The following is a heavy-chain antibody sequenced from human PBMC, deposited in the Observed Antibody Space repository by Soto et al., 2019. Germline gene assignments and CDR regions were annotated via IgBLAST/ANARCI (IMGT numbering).Heavy chain of an antibody. CDR2: LTGSGTGT. J-gene: IGHJ4*02. CDR1: GFTFSNYA. V-gene: IGHV3-23*01. D-gene: IGHD6-13*01. CDR3: AKDRVPGITAAGTTFDY. Sequence: PGGSLRLACAASGFTFSNYAMSWGRQAPGKGLEWVSTLTGSGTGTYYADSVKGRFTISRDNSRNTLYLQMNSLRAEDTAVYYCAKDRVPGITAAGTTFDYWGQGTLVTVSS.